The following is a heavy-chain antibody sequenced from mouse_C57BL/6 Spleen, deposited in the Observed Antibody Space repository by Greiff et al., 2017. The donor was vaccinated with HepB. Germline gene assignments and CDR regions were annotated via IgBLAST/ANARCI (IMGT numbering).Heavy chain of an antibody. Sequence: VQLQQSGAELVRPGASVTLSCKASGYTFTDYEMHWVKQTPVHGLEWIGAIDPETGGTAYTQKFKGKAILTADKSSSTAYLELRSLTSADYAVYYYTGDGSILSGAMDYWGQGTSVTVSS. D-gene: IGHD2-3*01. CDR1: GYTFTDYE. CDR3: TGDGSILSGAMDY. V-gene: IGHV1-15*01. CDR2: IDPETGGT. J-gene: IGHJ4*01.